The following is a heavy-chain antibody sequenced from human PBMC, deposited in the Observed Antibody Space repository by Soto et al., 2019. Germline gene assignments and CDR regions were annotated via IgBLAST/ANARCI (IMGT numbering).Heavy chain of an antibody. CDR3: ARGGRASGYDFYHYGMDV. CDR1: GFTFNTYS. V-gene: IGHV3-21*01. CDR2: ISSSGTYT. J-gene: IGHJ6*02. Sequence: GGSLRLSCAASGFTFNTYSMNWVRQAPGKGLEWVSSISSSGTYTYYSDSLKGRITISRDNANNSLYLQMNSLTAEDTAIYFCARGGRASGYDFYHYGMDVWGQGTKVTVSS. D-gene: IGHD5-12*01.